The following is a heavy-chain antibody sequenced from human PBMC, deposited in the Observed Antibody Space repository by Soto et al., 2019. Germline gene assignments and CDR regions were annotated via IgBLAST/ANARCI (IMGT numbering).Heavy chain of an antibody. D-gene: IGHD2-21*01. CDR1: GFTFSSFA. CDR2: ISYDGSKK. CDR3: AKDVGYCTSSCPMAFDL. Sequence: QVQVVESGGGVVQPGRSLRLSCAGSGFTFSSFAMHWVRQAPGKGLEWVALISYDGSKKYYTDSVKGRFTISRDNSRDSAYLHLNSLGSEDTAVYYCAKDVGYCTSSCPMAFDLWGQGTMVTVSS. V-gene: IGHV3-30*18. J-gene: IGHJ3*01.